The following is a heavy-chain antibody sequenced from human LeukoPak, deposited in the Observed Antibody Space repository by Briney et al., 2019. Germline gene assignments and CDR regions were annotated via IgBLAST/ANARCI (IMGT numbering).Heavy chain of an antibody. CDR2: IYYSGST. J-gene: IGHJ5*02. V-gene: IGHV4-59*01. CDR3: ARARPVEHLDYDGNWFDP. Sequence: SETLSLTCTVSGGSISSYYWSWIRQPPGKGLEWIGYIYYSGSTNYNPSLKSRVTISVDTSKNQFSLKLSSVTAADTAVYYCARARPVEHLDYDGNWFDPWGQGTLVTVSS. CDR1: GGSISSYY. D-gene: IGHD4-17*01.